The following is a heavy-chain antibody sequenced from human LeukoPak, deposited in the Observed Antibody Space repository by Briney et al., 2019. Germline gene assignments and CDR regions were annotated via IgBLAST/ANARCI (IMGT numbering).Heavy chain of an antibody. D-gene: IGHD3-22*01. CDR3: AGTDYYDSSGYYFAFDI. CDR2: IYSGGST. CDR1: GFTVSSNY. V-gene: IGHV3-53*01. Sequence: GGSLRLSCAASGFTVSSNYISWVRQAPGKGLEWVSVIYSGGSTYYADSVKGRFTISRDNSKNTLYLQMNSLRAEDTAVYYCAGTDYYDSSGYYFAFDIWGQGTMVTVSS. J-gene: IGHJ3*02.